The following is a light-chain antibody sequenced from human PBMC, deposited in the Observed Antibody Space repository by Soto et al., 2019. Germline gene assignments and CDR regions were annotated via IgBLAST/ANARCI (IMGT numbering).Light chain of an antibody. CDR1: QSIDNY. V-gene: IGKV1-39*01. Sequence: DTQITQSPSTLPASVRDRVTMTGRTSQSIDNYLNWYQPTPGKAPKLLIYAASTLQSGVPSRFSASGSETDFTLTISRLEPEDFAVYYCQQYGSSGTFGQGTKVDIK. CDR2: AAS. CDR3: QQYGSSGT. J-gene: IGKJ1*01.